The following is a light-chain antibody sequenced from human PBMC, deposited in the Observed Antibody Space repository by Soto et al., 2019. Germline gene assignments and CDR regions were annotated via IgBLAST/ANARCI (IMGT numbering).Light chain of an antibody. V-gene: IGLV1-44*01. CDR2: TNN. CDR1: SSNIGRNP. CDR3: ATWDDSLYGMV. J-gene: IGLJ2*01. Sequence: QSVLTQPPSASGTPGQRVTISCSGGSSNIGRNPVNWYLQLPGTAPKLLIYTNNQRPSGVPDRVSASKSVTSASLTISGLQSEDEADYYCATWDDSLYGMVFGGGTKLTVL.